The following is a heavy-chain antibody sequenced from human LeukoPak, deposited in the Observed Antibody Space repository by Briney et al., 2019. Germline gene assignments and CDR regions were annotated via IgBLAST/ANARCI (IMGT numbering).Heavy chain of an antibody. V-gene: IGHV3-30-3*01. CDR1: GFTFSSYA. J-gene: IGHJ1*01. CDR2: ISYDGSNK. CDR3: TSWGDTTAEYFQC. Sequence: GGSLRLSCAASGFTFSSYAMHWVRQAPGKGLEWVAVISYDGSNKYYADSVKGRFTISRDNAQNSMYLQMNSLRVEDTAVYYCTSWGDTTAEYFQCWGQGTLVTVSS. D-gene: IGHD2-21*02.